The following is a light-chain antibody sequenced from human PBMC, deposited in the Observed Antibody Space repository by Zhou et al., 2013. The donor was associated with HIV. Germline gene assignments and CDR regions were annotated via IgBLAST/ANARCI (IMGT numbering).Light chain of an antibody. Sequence: IQMTQSPSSLSASVGDRVTITCRTGQNINNFLNWYQQKPGKAPKLLIYAASTLQSGVSSRFSGGGSGTAFTLTITGLQADDFGTYYCQQSYSSPVTFAQGTRL. V-gene: IGKV1-39*01. CDR3: QQSYSSPVT. CDR2: AAS. J-gene: IGKJ5*01. CDR1: QNINNF.